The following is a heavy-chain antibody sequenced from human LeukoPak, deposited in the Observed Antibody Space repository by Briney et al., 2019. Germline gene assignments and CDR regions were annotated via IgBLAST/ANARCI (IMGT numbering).Heavy chain of an antibody. CDR1: GFTFSSYA. V-gene: IGHV3-23*01. CDR2: ISGSGGST. CDR3: AKDYSAYFGGDCPSWFDP. J-gene: IGHJ5*02. Sequence: QPGGSLRLSCAASGFTFSSYAMSWVRQAPGKGLEWVSSISGSGGSTYYAASVKGRYTISRDNSKNTLYLQMNSLRAEDTAVYYCAKDYSAYFGGDCPSWFDPWGQGTLVTVSS. D-gene: IGHD2-21*02.